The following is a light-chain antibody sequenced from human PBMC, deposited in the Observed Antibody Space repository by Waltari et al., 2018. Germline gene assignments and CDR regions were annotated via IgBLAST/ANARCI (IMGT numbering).Light chain of an antibody. CDR2: DAS. V-gene: IGKV3-11*01. J-gene: IGKJ4*01. CDR3: QHRNTGLT. CDR1: QSIGSY. Sequence: EIVLTQSPVTLSLSPGDTATLSCRASQSIGSYLAWYQRKPGQAPRLLIYDASNRAADIPPRFSGGGSGTDFTLTISGLEPEDFAVYYCQHRNTGLTFGGGTKVEIE.